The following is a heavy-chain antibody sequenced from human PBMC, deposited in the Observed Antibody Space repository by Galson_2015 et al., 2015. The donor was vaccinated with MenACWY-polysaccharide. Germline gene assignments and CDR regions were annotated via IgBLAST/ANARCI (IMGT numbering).Heavy chain of an antibody. D-gene: IGHD1-26*01. V-gene: IGHV4-38-2*01. CDR3: ARGMEDSGRYNFDY. J-gene: IGHJ4*02. CDR2: IHYSGDT. CDR1: GYSISSDYH. Sequence: SETLSLTCAVSGYSISSDYHWGWIRQPPGKGLEWIGTIHYSGDTYYKPSLRSRLTMSTDASKNEFSLKVIFVTAADTAVYYCARGMEDSGRYNFDYWGQGTLVTVSS.